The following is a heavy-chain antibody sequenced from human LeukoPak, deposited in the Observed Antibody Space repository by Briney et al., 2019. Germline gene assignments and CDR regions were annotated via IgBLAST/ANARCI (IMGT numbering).Heavy chain of an antibody. D-gene: IGHD4/OR15-4a*01. CDR1: GFTFSIHA. Sequence: PGGSLRLSCAASGFTFSIHAMSWVRQAPGKGLEWVSVISASGGSTYYADSVKGRFTISRDNSKNTLSLQMNSLRAKDTALYYCAKAPGTNSPLDYWGQGTLVTVSS. J-gene: IGHJ4*02. CDR2: ISASGGST. V-gene: IGHV3-23*01. CDR3: AKAPGTNSPLDY.